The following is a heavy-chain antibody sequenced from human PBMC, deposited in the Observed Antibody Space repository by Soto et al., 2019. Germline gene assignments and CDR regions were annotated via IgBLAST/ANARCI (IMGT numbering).Heavy chain of an antibody. CDR1: GFTFSSYA. J-gene: IGHJ6*02. Sequence: GGSLRLSCAASGFTFSSYAMHWVRQAPGKGLEWVAVISYDGSNKYYADSVKGRFTISRDNSKNTLYLQMNSLRAEDTAVYYCARVPPYHYYDSSGYLEKHYYYYAIDVWGQGTTVTVSS. CDR3: ARVPPYHYYDSSGYLEKHYYYYAIDV. D-gene: IGHD3-22*01. V-gene: IGHV3-30-3*01. CDR2: ISYDGSNK.